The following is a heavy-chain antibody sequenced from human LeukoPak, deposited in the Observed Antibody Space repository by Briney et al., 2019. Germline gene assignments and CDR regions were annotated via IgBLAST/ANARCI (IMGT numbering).Heavy chain of an antibody. CDR3: ARVMVRGVIRDVNWFDP. Sequence: PSETLSLTCTVSGGSISSNYWSWIRQPPGKGLEWIGYIYYSGSTNYNPSLKSRVTISVDTSKNQFSLKLSSVTAADTAVYYCARVMVRGVIRDVNWFDPWGQGTLVTVSS. J-gene: IGHJ5*02. V-gene: IGHV4-59*01. CDR2: IYYSGST. D-gene: IGHD3-10*01. CDR1: GGSISSNY.